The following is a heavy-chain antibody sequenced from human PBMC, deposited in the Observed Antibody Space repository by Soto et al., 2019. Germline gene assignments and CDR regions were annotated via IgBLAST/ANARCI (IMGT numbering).Heavy chain of an antibody. J-gene: IGHJ4*02. CDR1: GFSLSTTGVG. CDR3: ARYRDSPDY. Sequence: GPTLVNPTQTLTLTCTFSGFSLSTTGVGVGWIRQPPGKALEWLALIFWDDDKRYSPSLKSRLTISKDTSKTQVVLTMTNMSPVDTATYYCARYRDSPDYWGQGTVVTVSS. CDR2: IFWDDDK. D-gene: IGHD2-21*02. V-gene: IGHV2-5*02.